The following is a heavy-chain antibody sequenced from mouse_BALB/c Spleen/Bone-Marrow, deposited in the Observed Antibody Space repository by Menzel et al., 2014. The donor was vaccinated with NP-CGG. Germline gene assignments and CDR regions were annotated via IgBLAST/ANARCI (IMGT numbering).Heavy chain of an antibody. D-gene: IGHD1-2*01. Sequence: VQLQQSGSVLVRPGASVKLSCKASGYTFTSSWMHWAKQRPGQGLEWIGEIHPNSGNTNYNEKFKGKATLTVDTSSSTAYMDLSSLTSEDSAVYYCARSTTATYFDVWGAGTTVTVSS. CDR3: ARSTTATYFDV. J-gene: IGHJ1*01. CDR2: IHPNSGNT. CDR1: GYTFTSSW. V-gene: IGHV1S130*01.